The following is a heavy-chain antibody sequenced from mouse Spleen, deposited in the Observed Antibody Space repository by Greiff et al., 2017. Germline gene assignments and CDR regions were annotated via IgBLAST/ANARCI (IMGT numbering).Heavy chain of an antibody. J-gene: IGHJ3*01. Sequence: VQLQHPGAELVMPGASVKLSCKASGYTFTSYWMHWVKQRPGQGLEWIGVIDPSDSYTNYNQKFKGKATLTVDTSSSTAYMQLSSLTSEDSAVYYCARSLGDGYYLCAYWGQGTLVTVSA. D-gene: IGHD2-3*01. CDR1: GYTFTSYW. CDR3: ARSLGDGYYLCAY. CDR2: IDPSDSYT. V-gene: IGHV1-59*01.